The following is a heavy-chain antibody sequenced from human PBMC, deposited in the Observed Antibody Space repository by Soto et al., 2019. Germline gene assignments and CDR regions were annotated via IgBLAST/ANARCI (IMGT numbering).Heavy chain of an antibody. J-gene: IGHJ4*02. Sequence: EVQLLESGGGLAQAGGSLRLSCAASGFNFRIYAMNWVRQAPGKGLEWVSVMIGDGSSWDYADSVRGRFTISRDNSKNTLYLQMNSLRAEDTAVYYCAKDLRPDGRYDLDYRGQGTLVTVSS. CDR1: GFNFRIYA. V-gene: IGHV3-23*01. CDR2: MIGDGSSW. D-gene: IGHD1-26*01. CDR3: AKDLRPDGRYDLDY.